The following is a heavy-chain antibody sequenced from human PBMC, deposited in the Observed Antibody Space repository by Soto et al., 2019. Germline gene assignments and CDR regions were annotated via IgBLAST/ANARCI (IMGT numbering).Heavy chain of an antibody. V-gene: IGHV1-69*01. CDR2: IIPIPGTA. CDR3: ARSQGSSTSLEIYYYYYYGMDV. CDR1: GGTFSSYA. Sequence: QVQLVQSGAEVKKPGSSVKVSCKASGGTFSSYAISWVRQAPGQGLEWMGVIIPIPGTANYAQKFQGRVTITAAESTSTAYVELSSLRSEDTAVYYCARSQGSSTSLEIYYYYYYGMDVWGQGTTVTVSS. J-gene: IGHJ6*02. D-gene: IGHD2-2*01.